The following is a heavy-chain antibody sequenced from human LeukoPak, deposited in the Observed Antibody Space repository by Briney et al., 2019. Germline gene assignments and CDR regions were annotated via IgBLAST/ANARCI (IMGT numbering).Heavy chain of an antibody. V-gene: IGHV1-69*05. Sequence: ASVKVSCKPSGGTFYIFAISWVRQAPGQGLEWMGGIIPMFGTAKYAQKFQGRVAITTDESTNTTYMELSSLRSEDTAVYYCARGYYYDSSGYSHFEYWGQGTLVTVSS. D-gene: IGHD3-22*01. CDR1: GGTFYIFA. CDR3: ARGYYYDSSGYSHFEY. J-gene: IGHJ4*02. CDR2: IIPMFGTA.